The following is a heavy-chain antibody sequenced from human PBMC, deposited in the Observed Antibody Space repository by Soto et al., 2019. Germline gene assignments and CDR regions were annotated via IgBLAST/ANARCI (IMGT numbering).Heavy chain of an antibody. CDR3: TTTRPGTNVFDN. Sequence: GGSLRLSCAASGITFSNAWMNWVRKAPGKGLEYIGRIRSKADGGTTEYAAPVEGRFTVSRDDSKNTLYLQMSGLKTEDTAVYYCTTTRPGTNVFDNWGQGTLVTVSS. CDR2: IRSKADGGTT. V-gene: IGHV3-15*01. J-gene: IGHJ3*02. CDR1: GITFSNAW. D-gene: IGHD6-13*01.